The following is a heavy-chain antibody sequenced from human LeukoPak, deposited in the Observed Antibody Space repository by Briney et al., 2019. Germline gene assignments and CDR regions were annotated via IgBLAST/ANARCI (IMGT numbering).Heavy chain of an antibody. CDR2: ISAYNGNT. V-gene: IGHV1-18*01. Sequence: GASVKVSCKASGYTFTSYGISWVRQAPGQGLEWMGWISAYNGNTNYAQKLQGRVTMTTDTSTSTAYMELRSLRSDDTAVYYCARGYYGGNLHRYEDYFDYWGQGTLVTVSS. D-gene: IGHD4-23*01. CDR3: ARGYYGGNLHRYEDYFDY. J-gene: IGHJ4*02. CDR1: GYTFTSYG.